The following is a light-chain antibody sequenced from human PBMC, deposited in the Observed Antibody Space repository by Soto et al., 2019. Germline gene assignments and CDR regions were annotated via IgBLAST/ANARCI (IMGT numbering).Light chain of an antibody. Sequence: QSALTQPPSASGSPGQSVTISCTGTSSDIGVYNYVSWYQQHPGKAPKLMLYEVSKRPSGVPDRFSGSKSGNTASLTVSGLQAEDEADYYCSSYAGSNNLYVFGTGTKVTVL. V-gene: IGLV2-8*01. CDR3: SSYAGSNNLYV. CDR2: EVS. CDR1: SSDIGVYNY. J-gene: IGLJ1*01.